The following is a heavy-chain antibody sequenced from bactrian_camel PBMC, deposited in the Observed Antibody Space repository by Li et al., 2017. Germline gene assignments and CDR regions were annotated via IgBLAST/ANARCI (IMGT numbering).Heavy chain of an antibody. CDR3: AADPNWYFDPNY. D-gene: IGHD6*01. J-gene: IGHJ4*01. CDR1: GLTFNNYY. CDR2: IYTGGDST. Sequence: VQLVESGGGLVQPGGSLRLSCEASGLTFNNYYMSWVRRAPGKGLEWVCSIYTGGDSTWYADSVMGRFTISKDNAKNTLYLQINSLKPEDTAVYYCAADPNWYFDPNYWGQGTQVTVS. V-gene: IGHV3-2*01.